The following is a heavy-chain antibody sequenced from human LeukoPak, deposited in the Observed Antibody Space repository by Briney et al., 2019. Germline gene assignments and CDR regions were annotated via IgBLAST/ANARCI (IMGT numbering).Heavy chain of an antibody. CDR3: AKDLSSAITSALVLDV. V-gene: IGHV3-9*01. CDR1: GFSFDDYA. J-gene: IGHJ6*02. Sequence: GGSLRLSCTVSGFSFDDYAMHWVRQAPGKGLEWVSGITWNRDKIGYGDSVKGRFTISRDNVKNVLYSQMNSLRPEDTALYYCAKDLSSAITSALVLDVWGQGTTVIVSS. D-gene: IGHD3-22*01. CDR2: ITWNRDKI.